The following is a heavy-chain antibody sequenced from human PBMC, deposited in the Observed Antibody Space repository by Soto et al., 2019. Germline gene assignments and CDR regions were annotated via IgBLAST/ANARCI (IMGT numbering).Heavy chain of an antibody. V-gene: IGHV1-2*04. CDR2: INPNSGGT. Sequence: GASVKVSCKASGYTFTGYYMHWVRQAPGQGLEWMGWINPNSGGTNYAQKFQGWVTMTRDTSISTAYMELSRLRSDDTAVYYCARAKRSGYDDYYYGMDVWGQGTTVTVSS. J-gene: IGHJ6*02. CDR3: ARAKRSGYDDYYYGMDV. CDR1: GYTFTGYY. D-gene: IGHD5-12*01.